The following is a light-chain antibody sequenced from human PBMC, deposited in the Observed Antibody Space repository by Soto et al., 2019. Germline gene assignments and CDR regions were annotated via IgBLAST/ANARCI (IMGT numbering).Light chain of an antibody. CDR2: AAS. CDR1: QSISSY. J-gene: IGKJ5*01. CDR3: QQSYSTLSIT. V-gene: IGKV1-39*01. Sequence: DIQMTQSPSSLSASVGYRVTITCGASQSISSYLNWYQQKPGKAPKLLIYAASSLQSGVPSRFSGSGSGTDFTLTISSLQPEDFATYYCQQSYSTLSITFGQGTRLEIK.